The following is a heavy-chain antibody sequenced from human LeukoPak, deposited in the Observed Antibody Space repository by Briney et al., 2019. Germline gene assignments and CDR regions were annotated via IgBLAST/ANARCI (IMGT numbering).Heavy chain of an antibody. CDR1: GFTFSSYG. CDR3: AKDHHIVVVPAANQYYFDY. D-gene: IGHD2-2*01. Sequence: PGGSLRLSCAASGFTFSSYGMHWVRQAPGKGQEWVAFIRYDGSNKYYADSVKGRFTTSRDNSKNTLYLQMNSLRAEDTAVYYCAKDHHIVVVPAANQYYFDYWGQGTLVTVSS. CDR2: IRYDGSNK. V-gene: IGHV3-30*02. J-gene: IGHJ4*02.